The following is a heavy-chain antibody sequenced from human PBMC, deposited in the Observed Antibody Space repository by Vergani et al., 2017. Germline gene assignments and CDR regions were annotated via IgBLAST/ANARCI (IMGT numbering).Heavy chain of an antibody. CDR3: ARIRXMRVVGATTDYFDY. D-gene: IGHD1-26*01. J-gene: IGHJ4*02. Sequence: QVTLRESGPALVKPTQTLRLTCTFSGFSLSTSGMCVSWIRQPPGKALEWLARIDWDDDKYYSTSLKTRLTISKDTSKNQVVLTMTNMDPVDTATYYCARIRXMRVVGATTDYFDYWGQGTLVTVSS. V-gene: IGHV2-70*15. CDR1: GFSLSTSGMC. CDR2: IDWDDDK.